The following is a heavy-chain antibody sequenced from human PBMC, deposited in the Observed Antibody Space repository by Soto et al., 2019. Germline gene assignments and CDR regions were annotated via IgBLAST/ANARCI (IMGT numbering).Heavy chain of an antibody. CDR1: GYTFTSYG. CDR3: ARGRYGDY. V-gene: IGHV1-18*01. J-gene: IGHJ4*02. Sequence: QVHLVQSGAEVKKPGASVKVSCKASGYTFTSYGITWVRQAPGQGLEWMGWISAHNGNTDYAQKLQGRVIVTRDTSTSTAYMELRGLRSDDTAVYYSARGRYGDYWGQGALVTVSS. D-gene: IGHD1-1*01. CDR2: ISAHNGNT.